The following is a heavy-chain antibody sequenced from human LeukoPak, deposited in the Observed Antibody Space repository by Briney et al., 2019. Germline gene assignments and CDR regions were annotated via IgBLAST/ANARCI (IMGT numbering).Heavy chain of an antibody. CDR1: GGSFSGYY. J-gene: IGHJ4*02. D-gene: IGHD2-15*01. CDR3: ARRPTVVAATSLDY. V-gene: IGHV4-34*01. Sequence: SETLSLTCAVYGGSFSGYYWSWIRQPPGKGLEWIGEINHSGSTNYNPSLKSRVTISVDKSKTQFSLKLSSVTAADTAVYYCARRPTVVAATSLDYWGQGTLVTVSS. CDR2: INHSGST.